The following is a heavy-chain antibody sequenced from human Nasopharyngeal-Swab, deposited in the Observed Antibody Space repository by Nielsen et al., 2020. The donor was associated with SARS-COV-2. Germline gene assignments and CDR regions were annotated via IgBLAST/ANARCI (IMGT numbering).Heavy chain of an antibody. J-gene: IGHJ6*02. Sequence: GGSLRLSCAASGFTFSSYGMHWVRQAPGKGLEWVAVISYDGSNKYYADSVKGRFTISRDNAKNSLYLQMNSLRAEDTAVYYCERVQTSSGYYGMDVWGQGTTVTVSS. V-gene: IGHV3-30*03. D-gene: IGHD6-6*01. CDR2: ISYDGSNK. CDR1: GFTFSSYG. CDR3: ERVQTSSGYYGMDV.